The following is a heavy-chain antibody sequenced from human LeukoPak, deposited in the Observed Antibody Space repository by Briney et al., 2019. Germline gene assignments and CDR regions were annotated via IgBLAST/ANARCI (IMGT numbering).Heavy chain of an antibody. CDR2: ISAYNGNT. J-gene: IGHJ3*02. D-gene: IGHD2-21*01. CDR1: GYTFTSYG. Sequence: ASVKVSCKASGYTFTSYGVSWVRQAPGQGLEWMGWISAYNGNTNYAQNLQGRVTMTTDTSPTTAYLELRSLRSADTPVYYCARGAYCGGDCSSSDAFDIWGQGTMVTVSS. V-gene: IGHV1-18*01. CDR3: ARGAYCGGDCSSSDAFDI.